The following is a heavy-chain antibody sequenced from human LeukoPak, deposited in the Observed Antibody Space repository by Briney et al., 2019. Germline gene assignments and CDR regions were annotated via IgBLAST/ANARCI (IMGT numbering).Heavy chain of an antibody. D-gene: IGHD1-26*01. Sequence: ASVKVSCKVSGCTLTELSMHWVRQAPGKGLEWMGGFDPEDGDTIYAQKFQGRVTMTEDTSTDTAYMELSSLRSEDTAAYYCSTSPYSGSYYRRDYYYYYYMDVWGKGTTVTVSS. V-gene: IGHV1-24*01. J-gene: IGHJ6*03. CDR2: FDPEDGDT. CDR3: STSPYSGSYYRRDYYYYYYMDV. CDR1: GCTLTELS.